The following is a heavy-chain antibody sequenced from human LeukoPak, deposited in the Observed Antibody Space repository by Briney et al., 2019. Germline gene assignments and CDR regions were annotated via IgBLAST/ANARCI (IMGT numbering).Heavy chain of an antibody. Sequence: PSETLSLTCTVSGGSISSSSYYWGWIRQPPGKGLEWIGSIYYSGSTYYNPSLKSRVTISVDTSKNQFSLKLSSVTAADTAVYYCASIRYFVWFHWYYFDYWGQGTLVTVSS. J-gene: IGHJ4*02. CDR1: GGSISSSSYY. D-gene: IGHD3-9*01. CDR3: ASIRYFVWFHWYYFDY. V-gene: IGHV4-39*01. CDR2: IYYSGST.